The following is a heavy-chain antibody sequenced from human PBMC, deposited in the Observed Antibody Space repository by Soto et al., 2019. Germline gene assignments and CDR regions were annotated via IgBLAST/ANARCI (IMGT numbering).Heavy chain of an antibody. J-gene: IGHJ4*02. Sequence: EVQLVESGGGLVQPGGSLRLSCAASGFTFSSYAMHWVRQAPGKGLEYVSAISSNGGSTYYANSVKGRFTISRDNSKNTLYLQMGSLRAEDMAVYYCASGGMFRGVIFDYWGQGTLVTVSS. CDR3: ASGGMFRGVIFDY. CDR2: ISSNGGST. CDR1: GFTFSSYA. D-gene: IGHD3-10*01. V-gene: IGHV3-64*01.